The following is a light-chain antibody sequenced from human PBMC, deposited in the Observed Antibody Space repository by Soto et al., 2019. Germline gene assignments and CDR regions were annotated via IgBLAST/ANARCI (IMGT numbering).Light chain of an antibody. J-gene: IGKJ4*01. Sequence: DIQMTQSPSSLSASVGDRVTITCQASQDISNYLNWYQQKPGKAPKLLIYDAINLETGVPSRFSGSGSGTDFTVTISSLQPEDIATYYRQRYDNVPLTFGGGTRVEIK. CDR2: DAI. V-gene: IGKV1-33*01. CDR1: QDISNY. CDR3: QRYDNVPLT.